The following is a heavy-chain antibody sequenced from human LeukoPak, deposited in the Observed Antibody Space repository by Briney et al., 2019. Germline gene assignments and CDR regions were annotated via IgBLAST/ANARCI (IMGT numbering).Heavy chain of an antibody. V-gene: IGHV3-23*01. CDR2: FSSSDGST. D-gene: IGHD3-10*01. CDR3: AKNIGGLDY. J-gene: IGHJ4*02. Sequence: PGGSLRLSCAASEFTFSSYSMNWVRQAPGKGLEWVSGFSSSDGSTYYADSVKGRFTISRDNSKNTLYLQMNSLRAEDTAVYFCAKNIGGLDYWGQGTLVTVSS. CDR1: EFTFSSYS.